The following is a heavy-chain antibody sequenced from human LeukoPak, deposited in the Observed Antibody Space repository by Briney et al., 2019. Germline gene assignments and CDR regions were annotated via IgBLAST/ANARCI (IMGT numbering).Heavy chain of an antibody. CDR3: ARGRVGYFQH. D-gene: IGHD2-15*01. CDR2: MNPNSGNT. Sequence: GASVKVSCKASGGTCSSYAISWVRQAPGQGLEWMGWMNPNSGNTGYAQKFQGRVTITRNTSISTAYMELSSLRSEDTAVYYCARGRVGYFQHWGQGTLVTVSS. V-gene: IGHV1-8*03. CDR1: GGTCSSYA. J-gene: IGHJ1*01.